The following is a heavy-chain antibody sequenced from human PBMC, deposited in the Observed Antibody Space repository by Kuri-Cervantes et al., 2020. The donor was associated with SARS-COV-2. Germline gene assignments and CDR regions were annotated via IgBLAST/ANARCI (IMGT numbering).Heavy chain of an antibody. V-gene: IGHV1-2*04. CDR3: ARGMVRGVIQYYYYGMDV. Sequence: GESLKISCRASGYTCTGYYMHWVRQAPGQGLEWMGWINPNSGGTNYAQKFQGWVTMTRDTSISTVYMELSRLRSDDTAVYYCARGMVRGVIQYYYYGMDVWGQGTTVTVSS. CDR1: GYTCTGYY. D-gene: IGHD3-10*01. CDR2: INPNSGGT. J-gene: IGHJ6*02.